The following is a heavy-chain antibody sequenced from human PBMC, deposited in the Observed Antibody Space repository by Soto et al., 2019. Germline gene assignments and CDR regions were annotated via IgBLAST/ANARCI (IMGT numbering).Heavy chain of an antibody. CDR1: GFTHSSYW. V-gene: IGHV3-7*03. D-gene: IGHD3-16*01. CDR2: IKQDGSEK. J-gene: IGHJ6*02. CDR3: AREGVYGLGV. Sequence: EVQLVESGGGLVQPGRSLRLSCAASGFTHSSYWLSWVRQAPGKGLEWVADIKQDGSEKYYVASVMGRFPISRDKAKNSLYLQMNSLRVEDTAVYYCAREGVYGLGVWGQGTTVTVSS.